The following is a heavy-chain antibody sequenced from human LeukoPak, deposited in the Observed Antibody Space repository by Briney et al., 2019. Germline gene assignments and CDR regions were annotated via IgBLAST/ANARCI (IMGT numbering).Heavy chain of an antibody. CDR3: ARHQDLWTFDY. D-gene: IGHD3/OR15-3a*01. V-gene: IGHV4-59*08. J-gene: IGHJ4*02. CDR2: IYYSGST. Sequence: SETLSLTCTVSGGSISSYYWSWIRQPPGKGLEWIGYIYYSGSTNYNPSLKSRVTISVDTSKNQFSLKLSSVTAADTAVYYCARHQDLWTFDYWGQGTLVTVSS. CDR1: GGSISSYY.